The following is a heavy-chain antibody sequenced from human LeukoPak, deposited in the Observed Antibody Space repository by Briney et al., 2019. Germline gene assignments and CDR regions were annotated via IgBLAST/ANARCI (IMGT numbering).Heavy chain of an antibody. J-gene: IGHJ6*03. CDR1: GGTFSSYA. V-gene: IGHV1-69*05. CDR3: ARARLGYCSSTSCYWDYYYYYMDV. CDR2: IIPIFGTA. D-gene: IGHD2-2*01. Sequence: SVKVSCKASGGTFSSYAISWVRQAPGQGLEWMGGIIPIFGTANYAQKFQGRVTITTDESTSTAYMELGSLRSEDTAVYYCARARLGYCSSTSCYWDYYYYYMDVWGKGTTVTVSS.